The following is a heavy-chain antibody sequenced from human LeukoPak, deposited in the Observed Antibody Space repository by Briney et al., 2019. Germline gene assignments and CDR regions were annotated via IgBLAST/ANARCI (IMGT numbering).Heavy chain of an antibody. CDR1: GFIVSSNY. D-gene: IGHD1-26*01. J-gene: IGHJ4*02. V-gene: IGHV3-66*02. CDR2: IYDDGST. CDR3: ARGRGSYFY. Sequence: GGSLRLSCAASGFIVSSNYMTWVRQAPGKGLEWVSVIYDDGSTYYADSVKGRFTISRDNSKNTLYLQMNTLRAEDTAVYYCARGRGSYFYWGQGTLVTVSS.